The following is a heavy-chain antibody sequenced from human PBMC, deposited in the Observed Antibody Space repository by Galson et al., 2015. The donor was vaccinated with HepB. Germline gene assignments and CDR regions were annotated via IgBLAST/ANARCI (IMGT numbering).Heavy chain of an antibody. J-gene: IGHJ1*01. Sequence: SLRLSCAASGFTFSSYGMHWVRQAPGKGLEWVAVIWYDGSNKYYADSVKGRFTISRDNSKNTLYLQMNSLRAEDTAVYYCARDKYGSGKGRYFQHWGQGTLVTVSS. CDR2: IWYDGSNK. V-gene: IGHV3-33*08. CDR3: ARDKYGSGKGRYFQH. D-gene: IGHD3-10*01. CDR1: GFTFSSYG.